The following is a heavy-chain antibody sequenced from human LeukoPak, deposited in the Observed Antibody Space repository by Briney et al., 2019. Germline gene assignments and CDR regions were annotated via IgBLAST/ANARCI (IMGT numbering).Heavy chain of an antibody. CDR3: AKDSPVATW. V-gene: IGHV3-9*01. Sequence: GRSLRLSCAASGFTFDDYGMHWVRQAPGKGLEWVSGISWNSGSIGYADSVKGRFTISRDNSKNTLYLQMDSLRADDTAKYYCAKDSPVATWWGQGTLVTVSS. CDR2: ISWNSGSI. D-gene: IGHD1-26*01. CDR1: GFTFDDYG. J-gene: IGHJ4*02.